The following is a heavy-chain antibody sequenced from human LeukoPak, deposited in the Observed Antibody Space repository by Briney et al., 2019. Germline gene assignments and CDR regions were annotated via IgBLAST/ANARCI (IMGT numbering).Heavy chain of an antibody. D-gene: IGHD2-21*02. CDR2: IYYSGST. CDR1: GGSISSGGYY. Sequence: PSQTLSLTCTVSGGSISSGGYYWSWIRQPPGKGLEWIGYIYYSGSTNYNPSLKSRVTISVDTSKNQFSLKLSSVTAADTAVYYCARDFAYCGGDCYKKNSYYYYGMDVWGQGTTVTVSS. J-gene: IGHJ6*02. V-gene: IGHV4-61*08. CDR3: ARDFAYCGGDCYKKNSYYYYGMDV.